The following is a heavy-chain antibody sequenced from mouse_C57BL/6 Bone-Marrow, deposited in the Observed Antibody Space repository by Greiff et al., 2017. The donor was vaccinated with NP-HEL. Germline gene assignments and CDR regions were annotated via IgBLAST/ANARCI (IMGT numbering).Heavy chain of an antibody. V-gene: IGHV1-81*01. J-gene: IGHJ2*01. Sequence: VQLQQSGAELARPGASVKLSCKASGYTFTSYGISWVKQRTGQGLEWIGEIYPRSGNTYYNAQFKGKATLTADKSSSTAYMELRSLTSEDSAVYFCARGSYYGSLYFDNWGQGTTLTVSS. CDR3: ARGSYYGSLYFDN. D-gene: IGHD1-1*01. CDR2: IYPRSGNT. CDR1: GYTFTSYG.